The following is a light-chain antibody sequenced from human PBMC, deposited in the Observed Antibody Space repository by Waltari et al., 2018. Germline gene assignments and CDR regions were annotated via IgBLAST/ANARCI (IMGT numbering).Light chain of an antibody. V-gene: IGKV3-20*01. Sequence: EIVLTQSPGTLSLSPGERATLSYRASQSVRSNYLAWYQQKPGQAPSLLIYDTSNRATGIPDRFSGSGSGTDFTLIISRLEPEDFALYYCQQYGNTPFTFGQGTRLVIK. J-gene: IGKJ5*01. CDR2: DTS. CDR3: QQYGNTPFT. CDR1: QSVRSNY.